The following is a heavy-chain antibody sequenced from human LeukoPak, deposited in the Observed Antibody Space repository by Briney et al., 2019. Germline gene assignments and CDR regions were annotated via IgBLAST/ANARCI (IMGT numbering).Heavy chain of an antibody. V-gene: IGHV5-51*01. CDR3: ARLRGHDILGWFDP. Sequence: GESLKIPCKGSGYSFTSYWIGWVRQVPGRGLEWMGIIYPDDSDTRYSPSFQGQVTISADKSISTAYLQWSSLKASDTAMYYCARLRGHDILGWFDPWGQGTLVTVSS. J-gene: IGHJ5*02. D-gene: IGHD3-9*01. CDR2: IYPDDSDT. CDR1: GYSFTSYW.